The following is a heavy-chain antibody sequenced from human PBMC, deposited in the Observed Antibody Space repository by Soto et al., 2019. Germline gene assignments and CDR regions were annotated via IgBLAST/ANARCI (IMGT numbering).Heavy chain of an antibody. V-gene: IGHV3-11*01. Sequence: GGSLRLSCAASGFTFSDYYMSWIRQAPGKGLEWVSYISSSGSTVYYADSVKGRFTTSRDNAKNSLYLQMNSLRAEDTAVYYCARVKGMATITDAFDIWGQGTMVTVSS. CDR2: ISSSGSTV. D-gene: IGHD5-12*01. CDR1: GFTFSDYY. CDR3: ARVKGMATITDAFDI. J-gene: IGHJ3*02.